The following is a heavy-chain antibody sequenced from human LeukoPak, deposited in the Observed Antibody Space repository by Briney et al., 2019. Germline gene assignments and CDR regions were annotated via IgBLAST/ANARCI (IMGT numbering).Heavy chain of an antibody. J-gene: IGHJ4*02. V-gene: IGHV4-34*01. CDR1: GGSFSGYY. D-gene: IGHD6-25*01. Sequence: SETLSLTCAVYGGSFSGYYWNWIRQPPGKGLEWIGEINHSGSTNYNPSLKSRVTISVDTSKNQFSLKLSSVTAADTAVYYCASPRSGPYYFDYWGQGTLVTVSS. CDR2: INHSGST. CDR3: ASPRSGPYYFDY.